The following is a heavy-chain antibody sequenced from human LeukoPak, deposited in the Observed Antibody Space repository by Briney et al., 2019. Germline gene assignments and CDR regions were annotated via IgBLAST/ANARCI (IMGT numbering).Heavy chain of an antibody. V-gene: IGHV3-7*01. J-gene: IGHJ6*02. D-gene: IGHD3-3*01. Sequence: GGSLRLSCAASGFTFSSYWMSWVRQAPGKGLGWVANIKQDGSEKYYVDSVKGRFTITRDNAKNSLYLQMNSLRAEDTAVYYCARDSLRFLEWLSRGYYYYGMDVWGQGTTVTVSS. CDR3: ARDSLRFLEWLSRGYYYYGMDV. CDR2: IKQDGSEK. CDR1: GFTFSSYW.